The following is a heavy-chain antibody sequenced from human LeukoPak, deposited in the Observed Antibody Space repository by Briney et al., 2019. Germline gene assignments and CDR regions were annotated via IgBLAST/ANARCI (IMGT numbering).Heavy chain of an antibody. CDR3: ATPGSS. CDR1: GFSFRSYA. CDR2: ISRRGNTT. D-gene: IGHD6-13*01. V-gene: IGHV3-64*02. Sequence: GGSLRLSCTASGFSFRSYAMHWGRQAPGKGLEYVSAISRRGNTTYYADSVKGRFIFSRNSSKKTLFCKLSVLRPEHPPGYSFATPGSSWGQGSPVTVSS. J-gene: IGHJ4*02.